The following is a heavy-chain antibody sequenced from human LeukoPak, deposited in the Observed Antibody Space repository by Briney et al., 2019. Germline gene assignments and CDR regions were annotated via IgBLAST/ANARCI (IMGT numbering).Heavy chain of an antibody. CDR1: GFTFSSFG. CDR2: IRYDGSNK. CDR3: AKDHDYVFDY. J-gene: IGHJ4*02. V-gene: IGHV3-30*02. D-gene: IGHD3-16*01. Sequence: PGGSLRLSCAASGFTFSSFGMHWVRQAPGKGLEWVAFIRYDGSNKYYADSVKGRFTISRDNSKNTLYLQMNSLRAEDTAVYYCAKDHDYVFDYWGQGTLVTVSS.